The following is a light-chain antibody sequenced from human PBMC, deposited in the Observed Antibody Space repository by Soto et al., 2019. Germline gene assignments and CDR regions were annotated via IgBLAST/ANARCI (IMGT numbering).Light chain of an antibody. CDR2: GAF. CDR1: QSVSSN. V-gene: IGKV3-15*01. Sequence: EILMTQSPVTLSVSPGERATLSCRASQSVSSNLAWYQQKPGQAPSLLIYGAFTRATGIPARFSGTGSGTEFTLTISSLQSEDFELYYCQQYNDWPLTFGQGTKVDIK. CDR3: QQYNDWPLT. J-gene: IGKJ1*01.